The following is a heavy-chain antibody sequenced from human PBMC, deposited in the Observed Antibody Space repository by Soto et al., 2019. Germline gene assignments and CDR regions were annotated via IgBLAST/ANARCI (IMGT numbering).Heavy chain of an antibody. CDR3: ARVLGNDAFDI. CDR1: GGSISSSNW. CDR2: IYHSGST. D-gene: IGHD3-16*01. Sequence: QVQLQESGPGLVKPSGTLSLTCAVSGGSISSSNWWSWVRQPPWKGLEWIGEIYHSGSTNYHPSLKSRVTISVHTSKNQFSLKLSSVTAADTAVYYCARVLGNDAFDIWGQGTMVTVSS. V-gene: IGHV4-4*02. J-gene: IGHJ3*02.